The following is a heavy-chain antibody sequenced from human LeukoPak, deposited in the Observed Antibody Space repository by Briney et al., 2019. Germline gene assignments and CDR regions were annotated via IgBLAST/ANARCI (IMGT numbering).Heavy chain of an antibody. CDR1: GDSVSSNSAA. CDR3: ATSSSSWYFRFDP. CDR2: TYYRSKWYN. Sequence: SQTLSLTCAISGDSVSSNSAAWNWMRQSPSRGLEWLGRTYYRSKWYNDYAVSVKSRITINPDTSKNHFSLQLNSVTPEDTAVYYCATSSSSWYFRFDPWGQGTLVTVSS. D-gene: IGHD6-13*01. V-gene: IGHV6-1*01. J-gene: IGHJ5*02.